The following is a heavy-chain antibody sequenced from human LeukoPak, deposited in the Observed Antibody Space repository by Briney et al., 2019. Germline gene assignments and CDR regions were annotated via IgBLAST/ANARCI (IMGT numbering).Heavy chain of an antibody. J-gene: IGHJ4*02. Sequence: GGSLRPSCAASGFTFSSYAMNWVRQAPGKGLEWVSGISNSGGSTYYADSVKGRFTISRDNSKNTLYLQMNSLRAEDTAVYYCAKETSSSFDYWGQGTLVTVSS. CDR1: GFTFSSYA. D-gene: IGHD6-6*01. CDR3: AKETSSSFDY. V-gene: IGHV3-23*01. CDR2: ISNSGGST.